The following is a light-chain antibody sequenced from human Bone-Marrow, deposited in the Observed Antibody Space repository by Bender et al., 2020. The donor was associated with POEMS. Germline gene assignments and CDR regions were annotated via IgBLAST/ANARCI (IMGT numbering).Light chain of an antibody. CDR1: SSDVGGYNY. CDR3: CSYAGNNTLV. J-gene: IGLJ3*02. CDR2: EVS. Sequence: QSALTQPASVSGSPGQSITISCTGTSSDVGGYNYVSWYQQHPGKAPKLMIYEVSKRPSGVSNRFSGSKSDNTASLTISGLQAGDEADYYCCSYAGNNTLVFGGGTKLTVL. V-gene: IGLV2-23*02.